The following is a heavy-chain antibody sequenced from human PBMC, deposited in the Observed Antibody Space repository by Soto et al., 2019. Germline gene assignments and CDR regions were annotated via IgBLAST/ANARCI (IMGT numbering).Heavy chain of an antibody. V-gene: IGHV3-30*18. CDR1: GFTFSDYA. CDR2: VSHDGRNT. J-gene: IGHJ4*02. CDR3: AKGGRQWLVTSDFNY. Sequence: VQLVESGGGVVQPGRSLRLSCAASGFTFSDYAMHWVRQAPGKGLEWVAVVSHDGRNTHYADSVKGRFIISRDSSKNTVSMEMTSLRAEDTAVYYCAKGGRQWLVTSDFNYWGQGALVTVSS. D-gene: IGHD6-19*01.